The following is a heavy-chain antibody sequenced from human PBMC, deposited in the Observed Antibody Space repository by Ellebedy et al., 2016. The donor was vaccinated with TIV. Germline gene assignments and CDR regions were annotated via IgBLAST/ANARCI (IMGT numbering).Heavy chain of an antibody. V-gene: IGHV3-30*02. CDR3: ARGGRKTSYFWQY. D-gene: IGHD1-14*01. CDR1: AFSFNDYG. Sequence: PGGSLRLSCAASAFSFNDYGMHWVRQSPHKGLEWVAFIGFAGSNKFYADPVKGRFTISRDNTENSMYLQMNSLRADDTGVYYCARGGRKTSYFWQYWGQGTPLTVSP. J-gene: IGHJ4*02. CDR2: IGFAGSNK.